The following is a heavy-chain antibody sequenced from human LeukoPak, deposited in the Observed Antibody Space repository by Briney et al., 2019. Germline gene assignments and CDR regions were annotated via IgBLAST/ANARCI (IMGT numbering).Heavy chain of an antibody. CDR2: FDPEDGET. V-gene: IGHV1-24*01. J-gene: IGHJ4*02. Sequence: ASVKVSCTVSGYTLTELSMHWVRQAPGKGLEWMGGFDPEDGETIYAQTFQGRVTITEDTSTDTAYMELSSLRSEDTAVYYCATGYSSGWPFDYWGQGTLVTVSS. CDR3: ATGYSSGWPFDY. D-gene: IGHD6-19*01. CDR1: GYTLTELS.